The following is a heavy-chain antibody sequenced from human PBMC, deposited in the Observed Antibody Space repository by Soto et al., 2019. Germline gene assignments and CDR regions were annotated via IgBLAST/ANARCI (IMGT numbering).Heavy chain of an antibody. Sequence: QVQLVQSGAEVKKPGASVKVSCKASGYTFNSYGISWVRQAPGQGLEWMGWISAYNGNRNYAQKFQGRVTMTTDTSTSKAYMELRSLRSDATAVYTRARRGPPLDYWGQGTPVTVSS. CDR1: GYTFNSYG. V-gene: IGHV1-18*01. J-gene: IGHJ4*02. CDR2: ISAYNGNR. CDR3: ARRGPPLDY. D-gene: IGHD1-26*01.